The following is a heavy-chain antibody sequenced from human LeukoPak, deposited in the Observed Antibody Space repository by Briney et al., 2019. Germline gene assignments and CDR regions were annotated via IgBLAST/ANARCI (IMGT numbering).Heavy chain of an antibody. V-gene: IGHV1-2*02. CDR2: IDPNSGGT. D-gene: IGHD2/OR15-2a*01. CDR1: RYTFTGYY. J-gene: IGHJ5*02. Sequence: ASVKVSCKASRYTFTGYYMHWVRQAPGQGLEWMGWIDPNSGGTNYAQKFQGRVTMTRDTSISTAYMELSRLRSDDTAVYYCARDFTFSYWFDPWGQGTLVTVSS. CDR3: ARDFTFSYWFDP.